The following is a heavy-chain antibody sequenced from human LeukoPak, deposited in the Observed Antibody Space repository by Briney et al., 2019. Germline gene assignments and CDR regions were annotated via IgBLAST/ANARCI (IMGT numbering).Heavy chain of an antibody. CDR3: AREPRYYDSSGYYSPFDY. CDR2: IYYSWST. V-gene: IGHV4-39*02. D-gene: IGHD3-22*01. J-gene: IGHJ4*02. CDR1: GGSISSSSYY. Sequence: PSETLSLTCTVSGGSISSSSYYWGWIRQPPGKGLEWIGSIYYSWSTYYNPSLKSRVTISVDTSKNQFSLKLSSVTAADTAVYYCAREPRYYDSSGYYSPFDYWGQGTLVTVSS.